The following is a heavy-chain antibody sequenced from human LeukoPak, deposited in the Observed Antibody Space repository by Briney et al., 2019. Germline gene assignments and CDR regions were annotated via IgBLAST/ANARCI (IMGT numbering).Heavy chain of an antibody. Sequence: PSETLSLTCTVSGGSTGSSTYYWGWIRQPPGKGLEWIGSIYYSGSTYYNPSLKSRVTISVDTSKNQFSLKLSSVTAADTAVYYCARRRAIAVAGISQADFDYWGQGTLVTVSS. V-gene: IGHV4-39*01. CDR1: GGSTGSSTYY. D-gene: IGHD6-19*01. CDR2: IYYSGST. J-gene: IGHJ4*02. CDR3: ARRRAIAVAGISQADFDY.